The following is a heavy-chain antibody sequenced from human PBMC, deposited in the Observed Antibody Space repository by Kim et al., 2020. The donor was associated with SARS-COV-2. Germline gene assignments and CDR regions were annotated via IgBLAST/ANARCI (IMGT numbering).Heavy chain of an antibody. CDR2: ISGSGGST. J-gene: IGHJ4*02. D-gene: IGHD6-13*01. V-gene: IGHV3-23*01. CDR1: GFTFGSDA. Sequence: GGSLRLSCAPSGFTFGSDAMTWVRQAPGKGLEWVSGISGSGGSTYYADSVKGRVTISRDNSKNTQYLQMNSQRAEDTAVYYCAKEPGIAPPWGQGTLVTVSS. CDR3: AKEPGIAPP.